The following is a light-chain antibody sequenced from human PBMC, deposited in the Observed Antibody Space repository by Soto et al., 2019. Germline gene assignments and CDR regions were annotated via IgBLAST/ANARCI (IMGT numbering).Light chain of an antibody. J-gene: IGLJ1*01. CDR2: DVS. CDR1: SSDVGGYNY. Sequence: QSALTQPRSVSGSPGQSVTISCTGTSSDVGGYNYVSWYQQHPGKAPKVMIYDVSKRPSGVPDRFSGSKSGNTASLTISGLQAEDEADYYCCSYAGRYPYVFGTGTKVTV. V-gene: IGLV2-11*01. CDR3: CSYAGRYPYV.